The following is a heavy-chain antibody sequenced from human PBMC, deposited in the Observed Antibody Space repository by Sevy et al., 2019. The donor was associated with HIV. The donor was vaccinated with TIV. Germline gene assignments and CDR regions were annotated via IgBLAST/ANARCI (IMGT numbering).Heavy chain of an antibody. J-gene: IGHJ5*02. D-gene: IGHD7-27*01. CDR2: MSYDGSNQ. Sequence: GGSLRLSCAASGFTFSDYAMHWVRLAPGKGLEWVALMSYDGSNQYYADSVKGRFTISRDNSKNTLYLQMNSLRVEGTAVYYCAKGDGALTGIDPRGQGTLVTVSS. CDR3: AKGDGALTGIDP. V-gene: IGHV3-30*18. CDR1: GFTFSDYA.